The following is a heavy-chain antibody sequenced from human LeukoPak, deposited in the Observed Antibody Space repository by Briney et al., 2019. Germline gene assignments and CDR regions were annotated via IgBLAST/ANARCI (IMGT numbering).Heavy chain of an antibody. D-gene: IGHD4-17*01. CDR3: ATSGATTVTTWGGSWFDP. V-gene: IGHV4-59*03. CDR1: GGSIRSYY. J-gene: IGHJ5*02. CDR2: IYYTGVT. Sequence: PSETLSLTCTVSGGSIRSYYWSWIRRPPGKGLEWIGYIYYTGVTNYSPSLKSRVTISADTSKNQFSLNLSSVTAADTAVYYCATSGATTVTTWGGSWFDPWGQGTLVTVSS.